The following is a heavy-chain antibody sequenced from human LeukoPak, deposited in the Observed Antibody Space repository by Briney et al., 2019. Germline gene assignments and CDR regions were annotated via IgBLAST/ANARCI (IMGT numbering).Heavy chain of an antibody. CDR2: ISGSGGTT. D-gene: IGHD1-26*01. V-gene: IGHV3-23*01. CDR1: GFTFTSYA. J-gene: IGHJ4*02. Sequence: GGSLRLSCAASGFTFTSYAMSWVRQAPGKGLEWVSAISGSGGTTYNADSVKGRFTISRDNSKNTLYLQMNSLRAEDTAVYYCARGKELLGFVYWGQGTLVTVSS. CDR3: ARGKELLGFVY.